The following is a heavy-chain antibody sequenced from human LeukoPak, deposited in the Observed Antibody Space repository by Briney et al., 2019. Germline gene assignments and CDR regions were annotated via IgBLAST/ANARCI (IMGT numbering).Heavy chain of an antibody. CDR3: ARGHKTPVYYYYMDV. V-gene: IGHV4-34*01. CDR2: INHSGST. J-gene: IGHJ6*03. CDR1: GGSFSGYY. Sequence: SETLSLTCAVSGGSFSGYYWSWIRQPPGKGLEWIGEINHSGSTNYNPSLKSRVTISVDTSKNQFSLKLSSVTAADTAVYYCARGHKTPVYYYYMDVWGKGTTVTVSS.